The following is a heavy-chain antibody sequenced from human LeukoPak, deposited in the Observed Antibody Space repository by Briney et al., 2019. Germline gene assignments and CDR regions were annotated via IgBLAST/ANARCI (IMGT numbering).Heavy chain of an antibody. CDR3: ARNLRSSWYVYYFDY. Sequence: GASVKVSCKASGGTFSSYAISWVRQAPGQGLEWVGGIIPIFGTANYAQKFQDRVTITADESTSTAYMELSSLRSEDTAVYYCARNLRSSWYVYYFDYWGQGTLVTVSS. CDR1: GGTFSSYA. J-gene: IGHJ4*02. D-gene: IGHD6-13*01. CDR2: IIPIFGTA. V-gene: IGHV1-69*13.